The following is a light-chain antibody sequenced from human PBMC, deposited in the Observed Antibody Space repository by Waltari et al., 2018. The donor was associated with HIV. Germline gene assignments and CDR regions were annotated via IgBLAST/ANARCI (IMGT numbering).Light chain of an antibody. CDR1: RSNLARQT. V-gene: IGLV1-44*01. CDR3: AAWDVSLNGLV. CDR2: GND. Sequence: QSVLTQPPSASATPGQRVTIPCSGSRSNLARQTVNWYQQPPGTAPKLLIHGNDQRPSGVPDRFSGSKSGTSASLAISGLQSEDEAGYYCAAWDVSLNGLVFGGGTKLTVL. J-gene: IGLJ2*01.